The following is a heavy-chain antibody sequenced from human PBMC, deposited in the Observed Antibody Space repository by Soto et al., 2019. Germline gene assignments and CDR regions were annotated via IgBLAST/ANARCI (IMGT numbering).Heavy chain of an antibody. Sequence: QVHLVQSGAEVKKPGASVKVSCKASGYTFTSYAVHWVRQAPGLRLEWMGWINVGNGNTKYSQKFQGRVTITRDTSASTAYMELSSLRSEDTAVYYCATNSGTLWGQGTLVTVSS. V-gene: IGHV1-3*01. CDR3: ATNSGTL. CDR2: INVGNGNT. CDR1: GYTFTSYA. J-gene: IGHJ4*02. D-gene: IGHD2-21*01.